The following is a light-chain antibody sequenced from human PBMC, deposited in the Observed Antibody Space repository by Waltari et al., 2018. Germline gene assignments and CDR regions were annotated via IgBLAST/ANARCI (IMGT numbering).Light chain of an antibody. CDR2: VNSDGSH. J-gene: IGLJ3*02. V-gene: IGLV4-69*01. CDR3: QTGGHGTWV. Sequence: QLVLTQSPSASASLGASVKLTCTLSSGHSSNVVAWHQQRPVKGPRYLMKVNSDGSHSKGDEIPDRFSGSSSGAERYLTISNLQSEDEADYYCQTGGHGTWVFGGGTKLTVL. CDR1: SGHSSNV.